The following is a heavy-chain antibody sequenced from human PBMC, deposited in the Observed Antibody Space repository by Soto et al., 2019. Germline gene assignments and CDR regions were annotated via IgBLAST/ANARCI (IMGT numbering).Heavy chain of an antibody. J-gene: IGHJ4*02. D-gene: IGHD5-18*01. V-gene: IGHV3-7*01. CDR2: IKLDGSGK. CDR3: AREDPKGYNDSVYFFDY. Sequence: PGGSLRPSCAALGFTCGVYCVRWVRKTQGQGLEWVGNIKLDGSGKNNAGFVKSRRTFTTDDIKNSLYPQKSSLRAEDTAVYYCAREDPKGYNDSVYFFDYWGQGTPVTVSS. CDR1: GFTCGVYC.